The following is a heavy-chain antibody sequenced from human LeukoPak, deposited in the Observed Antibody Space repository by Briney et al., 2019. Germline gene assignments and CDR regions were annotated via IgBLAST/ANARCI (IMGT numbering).Heavy chain of an antibody. D-gene: IGHD2-15*01. V-gene: IGHV3-7*03. CDR1: GFSFSSYW. J-gene: IGHJ4*02. CDR3: VREDRSCYYY. Sequence: GGSLRLSCAASGFSFSSYWMAWVRQAPGKRLEWVASIKQDGSEKYYAGSVKGRFTMSKDNSKNSIYLQMNSLRAEDTAVYYCVREDRSCYYYWGQGTLVTVSS. CDR2: IKQDGSEK.